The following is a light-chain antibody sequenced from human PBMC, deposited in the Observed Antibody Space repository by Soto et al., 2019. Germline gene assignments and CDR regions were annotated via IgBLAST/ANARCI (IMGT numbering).Light chain of an antibody. V-gene: IGKV1-5*03. CDR2: KAS. CDR1: QNIRTW. Sequence: DIQMTQSPSTLSASVGDRVTITCRASQNIRTWLAWYQQMPGKAPKVLISKASTLQSGIPSRFSGSGSETDFTLTISSLQPDDFATYYCQQYDTNSPTLGQGTKVDIK. J-gene: IGKJ1*01. CDR3: QQYDTNSPT.